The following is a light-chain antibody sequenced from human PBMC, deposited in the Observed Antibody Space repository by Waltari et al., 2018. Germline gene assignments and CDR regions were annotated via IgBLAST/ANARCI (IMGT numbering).Light chain of an antibody. CDR3: SSYTTSGTLV. CDR2: GVN. CDR1: SRDVGGYDF. Sequence: QSAPTQPASVSGSPGQSITISCTGPSRDVGGYDFVSWHQQYPGKAPKVMIYGVNNRPSGVSNRFSGSKSGNTASLIISGLQADDEADYYCSSYTTSGTLVFGTGTKVTVL. V-gene: IGLV2-14*01. J-gene: IGLJ1*01.